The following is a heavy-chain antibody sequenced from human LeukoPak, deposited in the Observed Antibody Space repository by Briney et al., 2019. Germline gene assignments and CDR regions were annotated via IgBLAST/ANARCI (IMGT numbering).Heavy chain of an antibody. V-gene: IGHV3-66*01. CDR2: IYSGGST. CDR3: AKRIPQIAAPNSPLDY. CDR1: GFTVSSNY. D-gene: IGHD2-15*01. Sequence: PGGSLRLSCAASGFTVSSNYMSWVRQAPGKGLEWVSVIYSGGSTYYADSVKGRFTISRDNSKNTLYLQMNSLRAEDTAVYYCAKRIPQIAAPNSPLDYWGQGTLVTVSS. J-gene: IGHJ4*02.